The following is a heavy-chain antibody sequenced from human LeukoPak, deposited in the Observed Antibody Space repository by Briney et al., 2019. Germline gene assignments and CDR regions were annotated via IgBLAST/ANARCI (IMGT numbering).Heavy chain of an antibody. Sequence: SETLSLTCAVYGGSFSGYYWSWIRQPPGKGLEWIGEINHSGSTNYNPSLKSRVTISVDTSKNQFSLKLSSVTAADTAVYYCARATTGSTRPRSRYYDGMDVWGQGTTVTVSS. V-gene: IGHV4-34*01. CDR3: ARATTGSTRPRSRYYDGMDV. J-gene: IGHJ6*02. CDR1: GGSFSGYY. CDR2: INHSGST. D-gene: IGHD2-2*01.